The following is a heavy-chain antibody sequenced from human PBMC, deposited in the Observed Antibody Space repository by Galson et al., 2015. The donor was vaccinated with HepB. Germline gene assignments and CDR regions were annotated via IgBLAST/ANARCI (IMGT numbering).Heavy chain of an antibody. D-gene: IGHD2-2*01. CDR2: ISYDGSNK. J-gene: IGHJ3*02. CDR3: AKQMRRGWCLRGSTGCYDAFDI. CDR1: GFTVSSYY. V-gene: IGHV3-30*18. Sequence: SLRLSCAASGFTVSSYYMHWVRQAPGKGLEWVAVISYDGSNKYYADSVKGRTTISSNNSKKTLYQQMNSLSAEDTAVYYCAKQMRRGWCLRGSTGCYDAFDIWGQGTMVTVSS.